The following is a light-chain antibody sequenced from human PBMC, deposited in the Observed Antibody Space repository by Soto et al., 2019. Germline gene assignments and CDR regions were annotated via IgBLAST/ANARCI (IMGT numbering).Light chain of an antibody. Sequence: SYELTQPPSVSVAPGQTATITCGGNNIGSKSVHWYQQKPGQAPLLVVYDDSARPSGIPERFSGSNSGTTATLTISRVEAGDEADYYCQVWHNSLDPSYVFGAGTKVTVL. V-gene: IGLV3-21*02. CDR2: DDS. CDR3: QVWHNSLDPSYV. CDR1: NIGSKS. J-gene: IGLJ1*01.